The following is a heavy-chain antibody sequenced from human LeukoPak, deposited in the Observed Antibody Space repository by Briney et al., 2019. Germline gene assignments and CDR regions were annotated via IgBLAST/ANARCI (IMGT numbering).Heavy chain of an antibody. V-gene: IGHV1-46*01. CDR3: AREGMGYYDSSGYSN. CDR2: INPSGGST. Sequence: ASVKGSCKASGYTFTSYYMHWVRQAPGQGLEWMGIINPSGGSTSYAQKFQGRVTMTRDMSTSTVYMELSSLRSEDTAVYYCAREGMGYYDSSGYSNWGQGTLVTVSS. D-gene: IGHD3-22*01. CDR1: GYTFTSYY. J-gene: IGHJ4*02.